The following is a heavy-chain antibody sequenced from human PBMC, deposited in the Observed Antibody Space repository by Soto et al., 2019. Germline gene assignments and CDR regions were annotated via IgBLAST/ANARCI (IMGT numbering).Heavy chain of an antibody. CDR3: SRSSLIVATVFFDY. D-gene: IGHD5-12*01. J-gene: IGHJ4*02. CDR1: GYTFTSYG. Sequence: GASVKVSCKASGYTFTSYGISWVRPAPGQGLEWMGWISAYNGNTNYAQKLQGGVTMTTDTSTSTAYMELRSLRSDDTAVYYCSRSSLIVATVFFDYWGQGTLVTVSS. CDR2: ISAYNGNT. V-gene: IGHV1-18*04.